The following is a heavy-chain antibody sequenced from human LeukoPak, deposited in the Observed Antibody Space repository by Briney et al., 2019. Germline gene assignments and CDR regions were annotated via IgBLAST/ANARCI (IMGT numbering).Heavy chain of an antibody. V-gene: IGHV3-30*02. CDR3: AKGRGYVGATPFDY. CDR1: GFTFSSYG. CDR2: IWYGGSNK. Sequence: PGGSLRLSCAASGFTFSSYGMHWVRQAPGKGLEWVAVIWYGGSNKYYADSVKGRFTISRDNSKNTLYLQMNSLRAEDTAVYYCAKGRGYVGATPFDYWGQGTLVTVCS. J-gene: IGHJ4*02. D-gene: IGHD1-26*01.